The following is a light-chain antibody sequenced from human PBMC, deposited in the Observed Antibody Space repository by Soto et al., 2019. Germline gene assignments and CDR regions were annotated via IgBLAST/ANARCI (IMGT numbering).Light chain of an antibody. Sequence: EIVLTQSPGTLSLSPGERATLSCRASQSVSSSYLAWYQQKPGQAPRLLIYGASSRATGIPDRFSGNESGTDFTLTISRLEPEDFAVYYCQQYGSSPPYTFGQGTKLEIK. CDR3: QQYGSSPPYT. V-gene: IGKV3-20*01. J-gene: IGKJ2*01. CDR2: GAS. CDR1: QSVSSSY.